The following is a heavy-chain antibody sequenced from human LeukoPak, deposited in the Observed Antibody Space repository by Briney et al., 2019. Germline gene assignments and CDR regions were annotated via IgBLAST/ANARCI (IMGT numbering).Heavy chain of an antibody. V-gene: IGHV3-30*02. J-gene: IGHJ5*02. CDR2: IMYDGSDK. CDR3: ARGNSGSYSQDWFDP. Sequence: GGSLRLSCAASGFTFSSNDMNWVRQAPGKGLEWVAFIMYDGSDKYYADSVKGRFTISRDNAKNSLYLQMNSLRDDDMALYYCARGNSGSYSQDWFDPWGQGTLDTVPS. CDR1: GFTFSSND. D-gene: IGHD1-26*01.